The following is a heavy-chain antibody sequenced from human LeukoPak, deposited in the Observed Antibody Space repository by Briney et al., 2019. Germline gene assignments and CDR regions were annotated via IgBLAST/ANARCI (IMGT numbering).Heavy chain of an antibody. J-gene: IGHJ5*02. Sequence: SETLSLTCTVSGGSISRYYWSWIRQPPGKGLEWIGYIYYSGSTNYNPSLKSRVTISVDTSKNQFSLKLRSVTAADTAVYYCARVSALAATMVFDPWGQGTLVTVSS. D-gene: IGHD3-10*01. CDR3: ARVSALAATMVFDP. CDR2: IYYSGST. V-gene: IGHV4-59*01. CDR1: GGSISRYY.